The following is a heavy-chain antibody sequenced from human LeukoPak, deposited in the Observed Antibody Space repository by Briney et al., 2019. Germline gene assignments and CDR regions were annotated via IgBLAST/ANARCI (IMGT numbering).Heavy chain of an antibody. CDR1: GFTFSSYA. Sequence: PGGSLRLSCAASGFTFSSYAMSWVRQAPGKGLEWVSAISGSGGSTYYADSVKGRFTISRDNSKNTLYLQMNSLRAEDTAVYYCARETWNRTTVTTLGWFDPWGQGTLVTVSS. J-gene: IGHJ5*02. CDR2: ISGSGGST. D-gene: IGHD4-17*01. CDR3: ARETWNRTTVTTLGWFDP. V-gene: IGHV3-23*01.